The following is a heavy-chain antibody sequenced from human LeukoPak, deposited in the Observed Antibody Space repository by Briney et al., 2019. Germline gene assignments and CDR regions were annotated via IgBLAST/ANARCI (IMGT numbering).Heavy chain of an antibody. D-gene: IGHD1-26*01. V-gene: IGHV4-59*01. CDR1: GGSISSYY. J-gene: IGHJ3*02. CDR3: SRGSYSLAFDI. CDR2: IYYSGST. Sequence: SETLSLTCTVSGGSISSYYWSWIRQPPGKGLEWIGYIYYSGSTNYNPSLKSRVTISVDTSKNQFSLKLRSVAAADTAVYYCSRGSYSLAFDIWGQGTMVTVSS.